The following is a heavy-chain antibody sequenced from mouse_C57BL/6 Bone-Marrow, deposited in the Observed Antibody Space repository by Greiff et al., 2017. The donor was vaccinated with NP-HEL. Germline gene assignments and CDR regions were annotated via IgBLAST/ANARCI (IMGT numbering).Heavy chain of an antibody. CDR1: GFTFSDYY. Sequence: EVKVVESEGGLVQPGSSMKLSCTASGFTFSDYYMAWVRQVPEKGLEWVANINYDGSSTYYLDSLKSRFIISRDNAKNILYLQMSSLKSEDTATYYCARGTGREGYYFDYWGQGTTLTVSS. V-gene: IGHV5-16*01. CDR2: INYDGSST. J-gene: IGHJ2*01. CDR3: ARGTGREGYYFDY. D-gene: IGHD4-1*01.